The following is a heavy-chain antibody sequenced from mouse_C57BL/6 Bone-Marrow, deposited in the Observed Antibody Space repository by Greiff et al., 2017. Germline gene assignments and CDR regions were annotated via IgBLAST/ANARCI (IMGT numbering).Heavy chain of an antibody. CDR3: ARWYDYDGGFAY. V-gene: IGHV7-1*01. Sequence: EVKLMESGGGLVQSGRSLRLSCATSGFTFSDFYMEWVRQAPGKGLEWIAASRNKANDYTTEYSASVKGRFIVSRDTSQSILYLQMNALRAEDTAIYYCARWYDYDGGFAYWGQGTLVTVSA. D-gene: IGHD2-4*01. CDR1: GFTFSDFY. CDR2: SRNKANDYTT. J-gene: IGHJ3*01.